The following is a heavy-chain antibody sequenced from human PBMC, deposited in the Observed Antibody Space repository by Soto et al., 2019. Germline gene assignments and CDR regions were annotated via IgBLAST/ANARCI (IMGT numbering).Heavy chain of an antibody. CDR2: IYPGDSDT. Sequence: PGESLKISCKGSGYSFTSYWIDWVRQMPGKGLEWMGIIYPGDSDTRYSPSFQGQVTISADKSISTAYLQWNSLKASDTAMYYCASSPRGYCSSTSCRELGNYYGMDVWGQGTTVTVSS. V-gene: IGHV5-51*01. CDR3: ASSPRGYCSSTSCRELGNYYGMDV. CDR1: GYSFTSYW. D-gene: IGHD2-2*01. J-gene: IGHJ6*02.